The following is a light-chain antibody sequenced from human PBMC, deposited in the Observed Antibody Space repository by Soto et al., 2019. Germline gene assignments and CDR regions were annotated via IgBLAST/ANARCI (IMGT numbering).Light chain of an antibody. V-gene: IGKV3-15*01. CDR1: QSVRSN. CDR3: QQYNNWPPIN. Sequence: EIVMTQSPDALSVSPWEGATLSCRASQSVRSNLAWYQQKPGQAPRLLIYGASTRATGIPARFSGSGSGTDFTLTISSLQSEDFAVYYCQQYNNWPPINFGQGTRLEI. CDR2: GAS. J-gene: IGKJ5*01.